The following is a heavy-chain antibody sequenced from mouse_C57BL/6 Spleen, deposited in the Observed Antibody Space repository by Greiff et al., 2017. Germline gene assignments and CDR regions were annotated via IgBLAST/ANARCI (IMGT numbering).Heavy chain of an antibody. CDR3: ARGCYDYGGDY. Sequence: EVQLQQSGPGLVKPSQSLSLTCSVTGYSITSGYYWNWIRQFPGNKLEWMGYISYDGSNNYNPSLKNRISITRDTSKNQFFLKLNSVTTEDTATXYCARGCYDYGGDYWGQGTTLTVSS. D-gene: IGHD2-4*01. J-gene: IGHJ2*01. CDR1: GYSITSGYY. CDR2: ISYDGSN. V-gene: IGHV3-6*01.